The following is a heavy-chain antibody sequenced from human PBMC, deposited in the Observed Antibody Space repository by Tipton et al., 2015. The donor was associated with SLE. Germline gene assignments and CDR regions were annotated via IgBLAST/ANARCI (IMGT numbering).Heavy chain of an antibody. V-gene: IGHV3-11*01. Sequence: AVSGFTFSDYYMGWIRQAPGKGLEWGSYISSSGSTIYYADSVKGRFTISRDNAKNSLYLQMSSLRAEDTAVYYCARVSGGSGGSYYSAADYWGQGTLVTVSS. J-gene: IGHJ4*02. CDR1: GFTFSDYY. CDR2: ISSSGSTI. CDR3: ARVSGGSGGSYYSAADY. D-gene: IGHD2-15*01.